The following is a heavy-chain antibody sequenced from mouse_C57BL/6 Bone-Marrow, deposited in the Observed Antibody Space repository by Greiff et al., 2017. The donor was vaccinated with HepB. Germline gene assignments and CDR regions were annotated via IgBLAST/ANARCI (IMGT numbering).Heavy chain of an antibody. Sequence: EVQVVESGGGLVQPGESLKLPCESNEYEFPSHDMSWVRKTPEKRLELVAAINSDGGSTYYPDTMERRFIISRDNTKKTLYRKMSSLRSEDTALYYCAREDYYGSSTDYWGQGTTLTVSS. CDR2: INSDGGST. CDR1: EYEFPSHD. CDR3: AREDYYGSSTDY. V-gene: IGHV5-2*01. D-gene: IGHD1-1*01. J-gene: IGHJ2*01.